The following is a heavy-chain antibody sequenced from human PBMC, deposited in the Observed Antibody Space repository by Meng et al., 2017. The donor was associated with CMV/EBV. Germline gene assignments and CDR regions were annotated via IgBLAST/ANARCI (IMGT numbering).Heavy chain of an antibody. J-gene: IGHJ4*02. CDR1: GYTFTGYN. CDR3: ARARGWELERY. Sequence: QEQLVQSGAEGKEPGSAVKVSCKAAGYTFTGYNMHWGRRAPGPGLEWMGWINPTSGGTNYAQKFQGRVTMTRDTSISTAYMELGRLRSDDTAVYYCARARGWELERYWGQGTLVTVSS. D-gene: IGHD1-26*01. CDR2: INPTSGGT. V-gene: IGHV1-2*02.